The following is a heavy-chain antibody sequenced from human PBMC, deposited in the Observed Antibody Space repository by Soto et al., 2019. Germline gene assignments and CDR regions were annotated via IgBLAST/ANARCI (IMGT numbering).Heavy chain of an antibody. D-gene: IGHD3-10*01. CDR2: TYYRSKWYN. V-gene: IGHV6-1*01. Sequence: SQTLSLTCAISGDSVSSNSAAWNWIRQSPSRGLEWLGRTYYRSKWYNDYAVSVKSRITINPDTSKNQFSLQLNSVTPEDTAVYYCARSRETYYYGSGSYDYYYYYGMDVWGQGITVTVSS. J-gene: IGHJ6*02. CDR3: ARSRETYYYGSGSYDYYYYYGMDV. CDR1: GDSVSSNSAA.